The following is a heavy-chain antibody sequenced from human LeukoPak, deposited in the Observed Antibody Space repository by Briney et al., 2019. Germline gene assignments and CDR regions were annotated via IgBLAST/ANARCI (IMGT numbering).Heavy chain of an antibody. CDR3: ARGDKLDY. Sequence: GGSLRLSCAASGFTFSSYSMNWVRQAPGKGLEWVAVISYDGSNKYYADSVKGRFTISRDNSKNTLYLQMNSLRAEDTAVYYCARGDKLDYWGQGTLVTVSS. J-gene: IGHJ4*02. CDR1: GFTFSSYS. V-gene: IGHV3-30*03. CDR2: ISYDGSNK. D-gene: IGHD2-21*02.